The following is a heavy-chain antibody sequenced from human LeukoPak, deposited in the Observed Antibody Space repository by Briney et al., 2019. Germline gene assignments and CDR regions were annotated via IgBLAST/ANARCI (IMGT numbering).Heavy chain of an antibody. D-gene: IGHD3-22*01. CDR2: IYYSGST. Sequence: PSETLSLTCTVSGGSISSGGYYWSWIRQHPGKGLEWIGYIYYSGSTYYNPSLKSRVTISVGTSKNQFSLKLSSVTAADTAVYYCAREGEYYDSSGRHDAFDIWGQGTMVTVSS. CDR3: AREGEYYDSSGRHDAFDI. J-gene: IGHJ3*02. V-gene: IGHV4-31*03. CDR1: GGSISSGGYY.